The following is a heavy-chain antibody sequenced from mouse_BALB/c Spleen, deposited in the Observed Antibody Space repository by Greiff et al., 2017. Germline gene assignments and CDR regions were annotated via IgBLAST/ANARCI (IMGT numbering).Heavy chain of an antibody. V-gene: IGHV1-7*01. J-gene: IGHJ2*01. CDR2: INPSTGYT. CDR3: ARVITTNYFDY. Sequence: QVQLQQSGAELAKPGASVKMSCKASGYTFTSYWMHWVKQRPGQGLEWIGYINPSTGYTEYNQKFKDKATLTADKSSSTAYMQLSSLTSEDSAVYDCARVITTNYFDYWGQGTTLTVSS. D-gene: IGHD2-4*01. CDR1: GYTFTSYW.